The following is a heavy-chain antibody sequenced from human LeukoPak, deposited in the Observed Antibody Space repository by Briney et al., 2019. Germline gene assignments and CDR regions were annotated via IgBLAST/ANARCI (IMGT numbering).Heavy chain of an antibody. J-gene: IGHJ4*02. CDR2: IHYSGSN. CDR1: GGSISSSSY. V-gene: IGHV4-39*01. Sequence: SETLSLTCTVSGGSISSSSYWGWIRQPPGKGLEWIGSIHYSGSNYYNPSLKSRATISIDTSKNQFFLKLNSVTAADTALYYCAFPSCSSNSCYFDWWGQGTLVTVSS. D-gene: IGHD2-2*01. CDR3: AFPSCSSNSCYFDW.